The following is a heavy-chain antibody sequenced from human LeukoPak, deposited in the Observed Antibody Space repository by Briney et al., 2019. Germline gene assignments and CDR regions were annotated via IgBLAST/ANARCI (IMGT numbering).Heavy chain of an antibody. CDR1: GGSFSGYY. V-gene: IGHV4-34*01. Sequence: SETLSLTCAVYGGSFSGYYWSWIRQPPGKGLEWIGKINHTGSTNYNPSLKSRVTISVDTSKNQFSLKLSSVTAADMAVYYCARLSDFWSGYTHDAFDIWGQGTMVTVSS. D-gene: IGHD3-3*01. J-gene: IGHJ3*02. CDR2: INHTGST. CDR3: ARLSDFWSGYTHDAFDI.